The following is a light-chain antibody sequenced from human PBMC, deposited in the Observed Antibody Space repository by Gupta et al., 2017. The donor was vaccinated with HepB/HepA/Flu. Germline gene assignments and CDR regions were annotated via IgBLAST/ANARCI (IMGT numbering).Light chain of an antibody. V-gene: IGLV2-8*01. Sequence: HSALTHPPSTSGSPGQSVTISGTGTSSEGGGYNYVSWYQQHPGKAPKLMIYEVSKRPSGVPDRFSGSKPGNTASLTVSGHQEEDEDDDYCRADAGSVVFGGGTKLTVL. J-gene: IGLJ3*02. CDR2: EVS. CDR3: RADAGSVV. CDR1: SSEGGGYNY.